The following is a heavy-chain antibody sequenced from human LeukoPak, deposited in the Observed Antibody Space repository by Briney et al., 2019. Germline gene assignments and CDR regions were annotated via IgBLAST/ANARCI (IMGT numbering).Heavy chain of an antibody. J-gene: IGHJ4*02. CDR1: GGTFSSYA. D-gene: IGHD5-12*01. CDR3: ATPREIQRGYSGYDYDY. CDR2: IIPIFGTA. V-gene: IGHV1-69*05. Sequence: ASVKVSCKASGGTFSSYAISWVRQAPGQGLEWMGRIIPIFGTANYAQKFQGRVTITTDESTSTAYMELSSLRSEDTAVYYCATPREIQRGYSGYDYDYWGQGTLVTVSS.